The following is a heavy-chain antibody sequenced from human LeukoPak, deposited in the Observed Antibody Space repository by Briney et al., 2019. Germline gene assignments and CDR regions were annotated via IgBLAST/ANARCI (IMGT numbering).Heavy chain of an antibody. CDR3: ARDPEDIVVVPAAIPGSWFDP. CDR1: GFTFDDYG. J-gene: IGHJ5*02. CDR2: INWNGGST. D-gene: IGHD2-2*02. Sequence: GGSLRLSCAASGFTFDDYGMSWVRQAPGEGLEWVSGINWNGGSTGYADSVKGRFTISRDNAKNSLYLQMNSLRAEDTALYYCARDPEDIVVVPAAIPGSWFDPWGQGTLVTVSS. V-gene: IGHV3-20*04.